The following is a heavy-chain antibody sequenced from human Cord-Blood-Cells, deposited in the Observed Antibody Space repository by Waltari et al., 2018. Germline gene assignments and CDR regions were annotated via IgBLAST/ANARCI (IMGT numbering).Heavy chain of an antibody. CDR3: ARGRFYYGSGSYYNLHYFDY. V-gene: IGHV4-34*01. Sequence: QVQLQQWGAGLLKPSETLSHTCAVYGGSFIGYYWSWIRQPPGKGLEWIGEINHSASTNYNPSLKSRVTISVDTSKNQFSLKLSSVTAADTAVYYFARGRFYYGSGSYYNLHYFDYWGQGTLVTVSS. J-gene: IGHJ4*02. CDR2: INHSAST. D-gene: IGHD3-10*01. CDR1: GGSFIGYY.